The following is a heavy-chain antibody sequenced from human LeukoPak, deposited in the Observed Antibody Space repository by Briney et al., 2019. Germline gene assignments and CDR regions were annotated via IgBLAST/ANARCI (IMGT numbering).Heavy chain of an antibody. Sequence: PSASVKVSCKASGYTFTGYYMHWVRQAPGQGLEWMGWINPNSGGTNYAQKFQGRVTMTRDTSISTTYMELSRLRSDDTAVYYCAGGPYDGDWFDPWGQGTLVTVSS. J-gene: IGHJ5*02. V-gene: IGHV1-2*02. CDR1: GYTFTGYY. D-gene: IGHD4-23*01. CDR2: INPNSGGT. CDR3: AGGPYDGDWFDP.